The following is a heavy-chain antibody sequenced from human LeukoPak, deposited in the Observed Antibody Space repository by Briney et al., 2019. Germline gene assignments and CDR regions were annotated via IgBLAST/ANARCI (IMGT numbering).Heavy chain of an antibody. CDR2: ISKSGGST. Sequence: GGSLRLSCAASGFTFSSYAMSWVRQAPGKGLEWVSGISKSGGSTYYADSVKGRFTISRDNSKNTVYLQMSSLRADDTAIYYCAKDGTYYYYYYMDVWGKGTTVTVSS. CDR3: AKDGTYYYYYYMDV. V-gene: IGHV3-23*01. J-gene: IGHJ6*03. CDR1: GFTFSSYA.